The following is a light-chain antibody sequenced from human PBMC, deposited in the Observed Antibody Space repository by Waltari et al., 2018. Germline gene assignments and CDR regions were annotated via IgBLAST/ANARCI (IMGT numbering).Light chain of an antibody. CDR1: SSDVGDYNY. CDR3: CSYAGSSTPVV. J-gene: IGLJ2*01. CDR2: DVI. V-gene: IGLV2-23*02. Sequence: QSALTQPASVSGSPGQSITISCTGTSSDVGDYNYVSWYQQHPGKAPKIILYDVIKRPSGVPNRCSGAKSGNTASLTISGLQAEDEADYYCCSYAGSSTPVVSGGGTKLTVL.